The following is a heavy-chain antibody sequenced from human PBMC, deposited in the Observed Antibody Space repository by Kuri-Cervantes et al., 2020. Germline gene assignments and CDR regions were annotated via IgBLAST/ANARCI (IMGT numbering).Heavy chain of an antibody. J-gene: IGHJ4*02. CDR3: AKDWGNWGYGYYFDY. Sequence: SLKISCAASGFTFDDYAMHWVRQAPGKGLEWVSGISWNSGSIDYADSVKGRFTISRDNSKNTLYLQLNSLRAEDTAMYYCAKDWGNWGYGYYFDYWGQGTLVTVSS. D-gene: IGHD7-27*01. CDR2: ISWNSGSI. CDR1: GFTFDDYA. V-gene: IGHV3-9*01.